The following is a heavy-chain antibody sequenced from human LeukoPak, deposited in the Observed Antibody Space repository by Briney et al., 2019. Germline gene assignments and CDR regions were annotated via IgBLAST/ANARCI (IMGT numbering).Heavy chain of an antibody. CDR1: GGSIRSSSYY. Sequence: SETLSLTCTVSGGSIRSSSYYWGWIRQPPGKGLEWIGSIYYSGSTYYNPSLKSRVTISVDTAKNQFSLKLSSVTAADTAVYYCARLVIRSSWFDYWGQGTLVTVSS. CDR3: ARLVIRSSWFDY. V-gene: IGHV4-39*01. CDR2: IYYSGST. D-gene: IGHD6-13*01. J-gene: IGHJ4*02.